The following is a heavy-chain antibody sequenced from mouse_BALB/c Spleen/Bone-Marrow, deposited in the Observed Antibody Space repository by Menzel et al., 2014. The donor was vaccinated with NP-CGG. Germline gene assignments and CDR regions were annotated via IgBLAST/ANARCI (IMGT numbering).Heavy chain of an antibody. CDR1: GFSLTSYG. D-gene: IGHD2-4*01. CDR2: IWAGGST. Sequence: QVQLQQSGPGLVAPSQSLSITCTVSGFSLTSYGVHWVRQLPGKGLEWLGVIWAGGSTNYNSALMSRLSISKDNSKSQVFLKMNSLQTDDTAMYYCAREGSTMITTAFAYWGQGTLVTVSA. V-gene: IGHV2-9*02. CDR3: AREGSTMITTAFAY. J-gene: IGHJ3*01.